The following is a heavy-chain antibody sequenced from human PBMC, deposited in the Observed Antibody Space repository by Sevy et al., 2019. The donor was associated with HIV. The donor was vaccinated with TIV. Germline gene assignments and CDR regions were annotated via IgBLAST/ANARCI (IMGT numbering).Heavy chain of an antibody. CDR2: VTYDGSSK. D-gene: IGHD5-18*01. CDR1: GFTFRNIG. V-gene: IGHV3-30*03. CDR3: ARGGYGDYYYYGVDV. J-gene: IGHJ6*02. Sequence: EGSLRLSCVGSGFTFRNIGVHWLRQAPGKELEWLSVVTYDGSSKYYVDSVKGRFIVSRDNSKNTLYLQMNSLRTEDTAVYYCARGGYGDYYYYGVDVWGQGTTVTVSS.